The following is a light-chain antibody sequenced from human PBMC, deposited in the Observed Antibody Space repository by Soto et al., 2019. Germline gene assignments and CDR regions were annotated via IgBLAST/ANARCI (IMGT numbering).Light chain of an antibody. V-gene: IGKV3-15*01. J-gene: IGKJ5*01. CDR3: QQHGSSPIT. CDR2: GAS. Sequence: EIVMTQSLATLSVSPGEKATLSFRASHSFSSNLAWYQQKPGQAPRLLIYGASTSATGIPARFSGSGSGTDFTLTISRLEPEDFAVYYCQQHGSSPITFGQGTRLEIK. CDR1: HSFSSN.